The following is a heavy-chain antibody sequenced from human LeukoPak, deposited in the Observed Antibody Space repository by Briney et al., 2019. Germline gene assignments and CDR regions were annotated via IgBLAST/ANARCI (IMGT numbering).Heavy chain of an antibody. CDR1: GGTFSSYG. V-gene: IGHV1-69*13. CDR2: IIPIFGTP. J-gene: IGHJ4*02. D-gene: IGHD6-13*01. Sequence: ASVKVSCKASGGTFSSYGISWVRQAPGQGLEWMGGIIPIFGTPNYAQKFQGRVTITADESTSTAYMELSSLRSEGTAVYYCARTIAAAGKSFDYWGQGTLVTVSS. CDR3: ARTIAAAGKSFDY.